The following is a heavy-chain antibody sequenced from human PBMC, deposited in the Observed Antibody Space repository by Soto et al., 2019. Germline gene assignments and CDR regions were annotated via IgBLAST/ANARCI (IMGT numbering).Heavy chain of an antibody. J-gene: IGHJ6*02. CDR3: AKEVWSGPMDV. D-gene: IGHD3-3*01. Sequence: QVQLVESGGGVVQPGRSLRLSCAASGFTFSSYGMHWVRQAPGKGLEWVAVIYDGSNKYYAESVKGRFTISRDNSKNTVYLQMDSLRAEDTAVYYCAKEVWSGPMDVWGQGTTVTVSS. CDR1: GFTFSSYG. V-gene: IGHV3-30*18. CDR2: IYDGSNK.